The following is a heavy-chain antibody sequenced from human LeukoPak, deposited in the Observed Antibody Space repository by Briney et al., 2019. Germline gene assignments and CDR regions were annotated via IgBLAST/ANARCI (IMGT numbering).Heavy chain of an antibody. J-gene: IGHJ4*02. Sequence: GESLRLSCAAYGFTVSSNYMSWVRQVPGKGLEWVSVIYSDGTISYADSVKGRFTISRDNSENTLYLQMNSLRVEDTAVYYCAREVGGGASGQWGQGTLVTVSS. D-gene: IGHD3-16*01. V-gene: IGHV3-66*01. CDR2: IYSDGTI. CDR3: AREVGGGASGQ. CDR1: GFTVSSNY.